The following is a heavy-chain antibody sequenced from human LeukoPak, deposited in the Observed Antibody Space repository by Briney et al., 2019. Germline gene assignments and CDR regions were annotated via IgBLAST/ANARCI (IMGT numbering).Heavy chain of an antibody. V-gene: IGHV3-30*03. CDR2: ISYDGSNK. D-gene: IGHD6-19*01. Sequence: GGSLRLSCAASGFTFSSYGMHWVRQAPGKGLEWVAVISYDGSNKYYADSVKGRFTISRDNAKNSLDLQMNSLRAEDTAVYYCAREDSSGKTLDYWGQGTLVTVSS. CDR1: GFTFSSYG. J-gene: IGHJ4*02. CDR3: AREDSSGKTLDY.